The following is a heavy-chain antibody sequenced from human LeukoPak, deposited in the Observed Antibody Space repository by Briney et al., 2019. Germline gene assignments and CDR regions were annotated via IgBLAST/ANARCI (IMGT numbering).Heavy chain of an antibody. CDR2: IIPILGTA. J-gene: IGHJ4*02. CDR3: ARGGGEYSSSSPFDY. D-gene: IGHD6-6*01. CDR1: GDTFSSYT. Sequence: SVKVSCKASGDTFSSYTINWVRQAPGQGLEWMGGIIPILGTANYAQKFQGRVTITPDESTSTAYMALSSLRSEDTAVYYCARGGGEYSSSSPFDYWGQGTLVTVSS. V-gene: IGHV1-69*16.